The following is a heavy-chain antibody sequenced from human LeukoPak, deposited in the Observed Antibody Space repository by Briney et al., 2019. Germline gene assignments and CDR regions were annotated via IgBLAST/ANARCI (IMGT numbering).Heavy chain of an antibody. J-gene: IGHJ4*02. D-gene: IGHD5-18*01. Sequence: ASVKVSCKASGYTFTDYYMHWVRQAPGQGLEWMGWINPNSGGTNYAQSFQGRVTMTRDTSFNTVYMQLSRLISDDTAVYFCARARGYSYGGGDFGYWGQGTLVTVSS. CDR1: GYTFTDYY. CDR3: ARARGYSYGGGDFGY. CDR2: INPNSGGT. V-gene: IGHV1-2*02.